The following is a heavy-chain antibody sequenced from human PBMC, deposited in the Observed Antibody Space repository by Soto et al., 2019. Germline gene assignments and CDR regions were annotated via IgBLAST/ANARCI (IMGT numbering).Heavy chain of an antibody. J-gene: IGHJ6*02. D-gene: IGHD2-2*01. CDR1: VGSISSYY. CDR2: VYTSGST. CDR3: AGYSSSSSCTEDHYVALEV. V-gene: IGHV4-4*07. Sequence: ETLSLTCTVSVGSISSYYWSWIRQPAGKGLEWIGRVYTSGSTKYNPSLESRVTMSVDMSKRQFSLNLTSVTAADTARYFCAGYSSSSSCTEDHYVALEVWGQGNTVTVSS.